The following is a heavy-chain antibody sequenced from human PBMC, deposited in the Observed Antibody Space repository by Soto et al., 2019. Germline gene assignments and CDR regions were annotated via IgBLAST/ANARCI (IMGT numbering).Heavy chain of an antibody. Sequence: QVQLVESGGGVVQPGRSLRLSCAASGFTFSSYAMHWVRQAPGKGLEWVAVISYDGSNKYYADSVKGRFTISRDNSKNTLYLQMNSLRAEDTAVYYCARDFNWKYVFDYWGQGTLVTVSS. CDR3: ARDFNWKYVFDY. V-gene: IGHV3-30-3*01. CDR1: GFTFSSYA. CDR2: ISYDGSNK. D-gene: IGHD1-7*01. J-gene: IGHJ4*02.